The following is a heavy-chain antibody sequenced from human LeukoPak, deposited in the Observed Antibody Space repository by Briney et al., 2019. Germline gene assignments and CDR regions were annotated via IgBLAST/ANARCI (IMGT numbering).Heavy chain of an antibody. D-gene: IGHD1-26*01. Sequence: GGSLTLSCAASGFTFSSYSMNWVRQAPGKGLEWVASISSSSSYIYYADSVKGRFTISRDNAKNSLYLQMNSLRAEDTAVYDCARGKQVGATTFDYWGQGTLVTVSS. CDR3: ARGKQVGATTFDY. CDR1: GFTFSSYS. J-gene: IGHJ4*02. V-gene: IGHV3-21*01. CDR2: ISSSSSYI.